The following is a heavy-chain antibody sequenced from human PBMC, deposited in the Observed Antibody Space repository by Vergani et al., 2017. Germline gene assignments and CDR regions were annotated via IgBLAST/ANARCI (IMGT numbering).Heavy chain of an antibody. CDR1: GFTFSNFW. Sequence: EVHLVESGGGLVQRGGSLRLSCTASGFTFSNFWMHWVRQAPGKGLVWVSRISSDGSTIYADSVKGRFTISRDNAKSSLYLEMNSLRDDDTAVYYCARAQNWGSGRFDSWGQGTAGTVSP. CDR3: ARAQNWGSGRFDS. CDR2: ISSDGST. D-gene: IGHD7-27*01. V-gene: IGHV3-74*01. J-gene: IGHJ4*02.